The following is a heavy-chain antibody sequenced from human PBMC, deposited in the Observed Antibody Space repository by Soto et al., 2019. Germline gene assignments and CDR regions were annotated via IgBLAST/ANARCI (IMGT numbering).Heavy chain of an antibody. Sequence: ASVKVSCKASGYTFTSYGISWVRQAPGQGLEWMGWISAYNGNTNYAQKLQGRVTMTTDTSTSTAYMELRSLRSDDTAVYYCARDHSSSWYLGYYYGMDVWGQGTTVTVYS. CDR1: GYTFTSYG. D-gene: IGHD6-13*01. CDR2: ISAYNGNT. CDR3: ARDHSSSWYLGYYYGMDV. V-gene: IGHV1-18*01. J-gene: IGHJ6*02.